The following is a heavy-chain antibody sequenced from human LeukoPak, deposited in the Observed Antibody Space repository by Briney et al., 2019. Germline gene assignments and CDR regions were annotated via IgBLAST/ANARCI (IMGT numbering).Heavy chain of an antibody. V-gene: IGHV3-21*01. CDR1: GFTFSRYT. J-gene: IGHJ4*02. CDR3: ARDPVVPDDGYYFDY. CDR2: ISPSNTYI. D-gene: IGHD2-2*01. Sequence: GGSLRLSCAASGFTFSRYTMNWVRQPPGKGLEWVSTISPSNTYIYYSASVKGRFTISRDNAKNSLYLQMNSLRAEHTAVYYCARDPVVPDDGYYFDYWGQGTLVTVSS.